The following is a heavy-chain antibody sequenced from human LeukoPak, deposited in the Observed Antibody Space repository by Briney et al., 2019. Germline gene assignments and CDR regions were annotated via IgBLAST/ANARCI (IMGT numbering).Heavy chain of an antibody. CDR1: GFTFSSYE. V-gene: IGHV3-48*03. CDR3: AREGYDSSGYYY. D-gene: IGHD3-22*01. Sequence: PGGSLRLSCAASGFTFSSYEMNWVRQAPGQGLEGVSYISSSGSTIYYADSVKGRFTISRDNAKNSLYLQMNSLRAEDTAFYYCAREGYDSSGYYYWGQGTLVTVSS. CDR2: ISSSGSTI. J-gene: IGHJ4*02.